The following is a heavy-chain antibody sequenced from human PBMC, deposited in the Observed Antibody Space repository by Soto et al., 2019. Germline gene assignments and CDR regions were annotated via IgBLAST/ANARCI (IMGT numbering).Heavy chain of an antibody. Sequence: PGESLKISCETSGYTFSNFWIAWVRQMPGKGLTWMXIXYXXXSXTXXXPXXXXQVTISADKSISTAYLQWRSLKASDTAMYYCARLDTSSPQENMDVWGQGTTVTVSS. CDR2: XYXXXSXT. J-gene: IGHJ6*02. D-gene: IGHD6-6*01. V-gene: IGHV5-51*01. CDR3: ARLDTSSPQENMDV. CDR1: GYTFSNFW.